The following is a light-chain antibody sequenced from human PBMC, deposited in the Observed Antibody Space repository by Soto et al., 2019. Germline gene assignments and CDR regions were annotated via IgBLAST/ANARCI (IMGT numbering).Light chain of an antibody. CDR1: SSDVGAYNY. Sequence: LTQPASVSGSPGQSITISCTGTSSDVGAYNYVSWFQQYPGKAPKLMIYDVSNRPSGVSNRFSGSKSGNTASLTISGLQAEDEADYYCCSYTSSSTYVFGTGTKVTVL. CDR2: DVS. J-gene: IGLJ1*01. CDR3: CSYTSSSTYV. V-gene: IGLV2-14*01.